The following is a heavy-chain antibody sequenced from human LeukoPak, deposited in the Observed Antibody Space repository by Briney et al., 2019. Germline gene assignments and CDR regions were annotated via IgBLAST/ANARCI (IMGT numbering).Heavy chain of an antibody. D-gene: IGHD3-22*01. V-gene: IGHV1-2*02. J-gene: IGHJ6*04. Sequence: ASVKVSCKASGYTFTGYYMHWVRQAPGQGLEWMGWINPNSGGTNYAQKFQGRVTMTRDTSISTAYMELSRLGSDDTAVYYCARGYYYDSSGYSLGMDVWGKGTTVTVSS. CDR1: GYTFTGYY. CDR2: INPNSGGT. CDR3: ARGYYYDSSGYSLGMDV.